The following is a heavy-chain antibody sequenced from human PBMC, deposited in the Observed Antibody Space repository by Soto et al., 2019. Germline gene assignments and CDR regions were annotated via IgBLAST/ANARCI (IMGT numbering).Heavy chain of an antibody. J-gene: IGHJ5*02. D-gene: IGHD2-21*02. CDR3: ARDAVDLTYCGGNCYPFFNWFDP. CDR2: INPSGGST. Sequence: ASVKVSCKASGYTFTSYAMHWVRQAPGQGLEWMRIINPSGGSTSYAQKFQGRVTMTRDTSTSTVYMELSSLRSEDTAVYYCARDAVDLTYCGGNCYPFFNWFDPWGQGTLVTVSS. V-gene: IGHV1-46*01. CDR1: GYTFTSYA.